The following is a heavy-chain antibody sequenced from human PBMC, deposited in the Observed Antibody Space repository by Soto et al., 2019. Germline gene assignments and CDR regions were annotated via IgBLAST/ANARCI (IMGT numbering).Heavy chain of an antibody. V-gene: IGHV4-59*01. D-gene: IGHD5-12*01. J-gene: IGHJ6*03. CDR1: GGSISSYY. Sequence: SETLSLTCTVSGGSISSYYWSWIRQPPGKGLEWIGYIYYSGSTNYNPSLKSRVTISVDTSKNQFSLKLSSVTAADTAVYYCARGWDLGSEYSGYDTPRDIYYYYYMDVWGKGTTVTVSS. CDR2: IYYSGST. CDR3: ARGWDLGSEYSGYDTPRDIYYYYYMDV.